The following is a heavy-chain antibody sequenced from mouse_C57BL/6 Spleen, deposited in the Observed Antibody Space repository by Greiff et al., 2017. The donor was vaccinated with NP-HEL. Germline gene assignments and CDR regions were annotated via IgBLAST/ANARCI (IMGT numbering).Heavy chain of an antibody. CDR2: ISSGGDYI. CDR3: TRTGKTVADWYFDV. J-gene: IGHJ1*03. Sequence: EVHLVESGEGLVKPGGSLKLSCAASGFTFSSYAMSWVRQTPEKRLEWVAYISSGGDYIYYADTVKGRFTISRDNARNTLYLQMSSLKSEDTAMYYGTRTGKTVADWYFDVWGTGTTVTVSS. V-gene: IGHV5-9-1*02. CDR1: GFTFSSYA. D-gene: IGHD1-1*01.